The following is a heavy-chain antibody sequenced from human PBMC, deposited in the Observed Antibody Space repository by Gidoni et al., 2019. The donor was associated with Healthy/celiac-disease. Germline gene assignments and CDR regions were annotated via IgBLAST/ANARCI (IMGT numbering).Heavy chain of an antibody. Sequence: EVQLVESGGGLVKPGGSLRLSCAASGFTFSSYSMNWVRQAPGKGLGWVSSISSSSSSIYYADSVKGRFTISRDNAKNSLYLQMNSLRAEDTAVYYCAREVLFRGSSSWQRNYYYGMDVWGQGTTVTVSS. CDR1: GFTFSSYS. CDR3: AREVLFRGSSSWQRNYYYGMDV. V-gene: IGHV3-21*01. J-gene: IGHJ6*02. D-gene: IGHD6-13*01. CDR2: ISSSSSSI.